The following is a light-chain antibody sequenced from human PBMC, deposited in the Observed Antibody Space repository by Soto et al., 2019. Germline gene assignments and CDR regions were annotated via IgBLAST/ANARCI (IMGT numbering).Light chain of an antibody. CDR2: DAS. CDR1: QDISNY. Sequence: DIQMTQYPSSLSASVGDRVTITCQASQDISNYLNWYQQKPGKAPKLLNYDASNLETGVPSRFSGSGSGTDFTFTISSLQPEDIATYYCQQYDNLPFGQGTRLEIK. CDR3: QQYDNLP. J-gene: IGKJ5*01. V-gene: IGKV1-33*01.